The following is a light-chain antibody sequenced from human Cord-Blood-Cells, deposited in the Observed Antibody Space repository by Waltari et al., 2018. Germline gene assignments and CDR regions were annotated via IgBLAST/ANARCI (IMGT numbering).Light chain of an antibody. CDR3: QQSYSTPYT. V-gene: IGKV1-39*01. CDR1: QSISSY. CDR2: AAS. J-gene: IGKJ2*01. Sequence: QMTQPPSSLSASVGARVTITCRASQSISSYLNWYQQKPGKAPKLLIYAASSLQSGVPSRFSGSGSGTDFTLTISSLQPEDFATYYCQQSYSTPYTFGQGTKLEIK.